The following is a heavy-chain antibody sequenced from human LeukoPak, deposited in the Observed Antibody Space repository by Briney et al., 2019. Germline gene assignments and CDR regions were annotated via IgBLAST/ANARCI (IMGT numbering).Heavy chain of an antibody. CDR2: IYYSGST. CDR1: GGSISSYY. V-gene: IGHV4-59*12. D-gene: IGHD3-22*01. Sequence: SETLSLTCTVSGGSISSYYWSWVRQPPGKGLEWVGYIYYSGSTNYNPSLTSRVTISVDTSHPQFSLKLSSVTAADTAVYFCARGRGSYYDQYYFDYWGQGTLVTVSS. CDR3: ARGRGSYYDQYYFDY. J-gene: IGHJ4*02.